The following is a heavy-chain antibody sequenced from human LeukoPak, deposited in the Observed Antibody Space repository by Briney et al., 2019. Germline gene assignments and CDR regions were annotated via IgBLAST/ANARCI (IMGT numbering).Heavy chain of an antibody. D-gene: IGHD6-13*01. CDR1: GFTFSSYA. CDR2: ISDGGGST. Sequence: GGSLRLSCAASGFTFSSYAMSWVRQSPGKGLEWVSVISDGGGSTNYAGSVKGRFTISRDNSKNTLYLQMNGLRAEDTALYYCAKDLGYRSRWYGGFDIWGQGTMVTVSS. J-gene: IGHJ3*02. CDR3: AKDLGYRSRWYGGFDI. V-gene: IGHV3-23*01.